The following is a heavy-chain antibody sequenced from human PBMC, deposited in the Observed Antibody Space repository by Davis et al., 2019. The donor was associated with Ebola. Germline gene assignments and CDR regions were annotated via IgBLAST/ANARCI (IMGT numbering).Heavy chain of an antibody. CDR2: ISAYNGNT. CDR1: GYTFTSYG. D-gene: IGHD2-21*02. Sequence: AASVKVSCKASGYTFTSYGISWVRQAPGQGLEWMGWISAYNGNTNYAQKLQGRVTMTTDTSTSTAYMELRSLRSDDTAVYYCARNRRDSPMNWFDPWGQGTLVTVSS. J-gene: IGHJ5*02. CDR3: ARNRRDSPMNWFDP. V-gene: IGHV1-18*01.